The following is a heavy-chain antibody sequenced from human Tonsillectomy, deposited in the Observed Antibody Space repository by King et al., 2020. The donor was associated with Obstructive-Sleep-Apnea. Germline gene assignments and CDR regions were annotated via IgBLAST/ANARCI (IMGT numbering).Heavy chain of an antibody. J-gene: IGHJ4*02. Sequence: VQLVESGGGVVQPGRSLRLSCAASGFTFDSYAMHWVRQAPGKGLEWVAVISYDGSNKYIADSVKGRFTISRDNSKNTLFLQMNSLRPEDTAVYYCARGAMDSSGYDPFDYWGQGTLVTVSS. CDR1: GFTFDSYA. CDR3: ARGAMDSSGYDPFDY. CDR2: ISYDGSNK. V-gene: IGHV3-30*04. D-gene: IGHD3-22*01.